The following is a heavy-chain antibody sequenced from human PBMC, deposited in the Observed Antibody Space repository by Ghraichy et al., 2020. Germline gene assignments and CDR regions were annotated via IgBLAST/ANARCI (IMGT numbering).Heavy chain of an antibody. CDR3: ARGAGYSRSWSFDY. D-gene: IGHD6-13*01. Sequence: GESLNISCAASGFTFSNYNMNWVRQAPGKGLEWVSYISSSSSTIYYADSVKGRFTISRDNAKNSLYLQMNSLRDEDTAVYYCARGAGYSRSWSFDYWGQGTLVTVSS. J-gene: IGHJ4*02. V-gene: IGHV3-48*02. CDR1: GFTFSNYN. CDR2: ISSSSSTI.